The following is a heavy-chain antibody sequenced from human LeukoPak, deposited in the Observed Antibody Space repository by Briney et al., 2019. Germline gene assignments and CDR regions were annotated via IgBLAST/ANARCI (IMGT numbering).Heavy chain of an antibody. CDR1: GFTFSDYY. CDR3: AGGDYDILNGTWGAFDI. V-gene: IGHV3-11*01. CDR2: ISSSGSTI. J-gene: IGHJ3*02. D-gene: IGHD3-9*01. Sequence: AGSLRLSCAAAGFTFSDYYMSWIRQAPRKGLEWVSYISSSGSTIYYTDFVKGRFSISRDNAKHSLYLQMNRLRAEDTDVYYCAGGDYDILNGTWGAFDIWGQGTMVTVSS.